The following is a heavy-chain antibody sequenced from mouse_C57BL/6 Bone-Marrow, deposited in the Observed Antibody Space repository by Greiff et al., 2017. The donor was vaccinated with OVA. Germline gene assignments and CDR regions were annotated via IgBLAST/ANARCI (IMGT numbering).Heavy chain of an antibody. D-gene: IGHD3-2*02. CDR2: IYPRSGNT. V-gene: IGHV1-81*01. Sequence: VQLQQSGAELARPGASVKLSCKASGYTFTSYGISWVKQSTGQGLEWIGEIYPRSGNTYYNEKFKGKATLTADKSSSTAYMELRSLTSEDSAVYFCARRLRYYAMDYWGQGTSVTVSS. CDR3: ARRLRYYAMDY. CDR1: GYTFTSYG. J-gene: IGHJ4*01.